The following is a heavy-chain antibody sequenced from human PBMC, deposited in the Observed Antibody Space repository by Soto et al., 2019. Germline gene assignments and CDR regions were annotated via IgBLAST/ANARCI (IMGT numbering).Heavy chain of an antibody. V-gene: IGHV4-59*08. CDR1: GGSISSYY. CDR2: IYYSGST. J-gene: IGHJ3*02. Sequence: SETLSLTCTVSGGSISSYYWSWIRQPPGKGLEWIGYIYYSGSTNYNPSLKSRVTISVDTSKNQFSLKLSSVTAADTAVYYCARHLLLYFYDSSGYYLRDAFDIWGQGTMVTVSS. CDR3: ARHLLLYFYDSSGYYLRDAFDI. D-gene: IGHD3-22*01.